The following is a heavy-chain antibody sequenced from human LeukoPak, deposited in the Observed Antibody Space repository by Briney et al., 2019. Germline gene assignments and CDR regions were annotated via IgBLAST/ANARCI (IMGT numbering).Heavy chain of an antibody. J-gene: IGHJ3*02. Sequence: ASVTVSFKASGYSFTSYYMHWVRQAPGEGLEWMGIINPSGGSTSYAQKFQGRVTITTDESTSTAYMELSSLRSEDTAVYYCAGRSRTIDAFDIWGQGTMVTVSA. CDR2: INPSGGST. CDR3: AGRSRTIDAFDI. CDR1: GYSFTSYY. V-gene: IGHV1-46*01. D-gene: IGHD1-7*01.